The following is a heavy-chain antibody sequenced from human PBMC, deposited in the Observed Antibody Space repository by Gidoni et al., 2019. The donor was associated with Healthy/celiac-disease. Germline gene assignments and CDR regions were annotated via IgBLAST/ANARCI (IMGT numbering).Heavy chain of an antibody. J-gene: IGHJ4*02. CDR3: ARHRKMGYFDY. CDR2: IYSSGSP. V-gene: IGHV4-39*01. Sequence: QLQLQESGPGLVKPSETLSLTCTVSGGSISSSSYYWGWLRQPPGKGLEWIGSIYSSGSPYYNPSLKSRVTISVDTSKNQFSLKLSSVTAADTAVYYCARHRKMGYFDYWGQGTLVTVSS. CDR1: GGSISSSSYY.